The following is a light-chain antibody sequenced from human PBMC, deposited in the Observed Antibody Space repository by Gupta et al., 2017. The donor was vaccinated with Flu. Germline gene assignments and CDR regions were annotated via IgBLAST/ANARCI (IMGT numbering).Light chain of an antibody. CDR3: QQYYSYPPT. V-gene: IGKV1-8*01. CDR1: QGISSY. Sequence: AIRMTQSPSPFSAATGDRVTITCRARQGISSYLAWYQQKPGQAPKLLIYAASTLQSGVPSRFSGSGSGTDFTLTISCLQSEDFATYYCQQYYSYPPTFGGGTKVEIK. J-gene: IGKJ4*01. CDR2: AAS.